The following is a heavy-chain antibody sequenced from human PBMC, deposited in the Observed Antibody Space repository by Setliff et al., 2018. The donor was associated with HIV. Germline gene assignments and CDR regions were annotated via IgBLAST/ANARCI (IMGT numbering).Heavy chain of an antibody. CDR2: INQSGNT. D-gene: IGHD3-10*01. Sequence: SETLSLTCAVYGGSLSGYYWSWVRQSPGRGLEWIGEINQSGNTNFNPSLKSRLIISVDTSKSQFSLKLTSVTAADTALYYCAREGGQGYSGSGSFYHRNFDLWGRGTLVTVPQ. J-gene: IGHJ2*01. V-gene: IGHV4-34*01. CDR3: AREGGQGYSGSGSFYHRNFDL. CDR1: GGSLSGYY.